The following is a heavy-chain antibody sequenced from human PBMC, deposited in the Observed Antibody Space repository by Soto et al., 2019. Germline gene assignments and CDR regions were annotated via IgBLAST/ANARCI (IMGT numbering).Heavy chain of an antibody. CDR1: GYTFTGYY. D-gene: IGHD3-9*01. CDR3: ARVGSYYDILTGYQNHDAFDI. Sequence: ASVKVSCKASGYTFTGYYMHWVRQAPGQGLEWMGWINPNSGGTNYAQKLQGWVTMTRDTSISTAYMELSRLRSDDTAVYYCARVGSYYDILTGYQNHDAFDIWGQGTMVTVSS. J-gene: IGHJ3*02. V-gene: IGHV1-2*04. CDR2: INPNSGGT.